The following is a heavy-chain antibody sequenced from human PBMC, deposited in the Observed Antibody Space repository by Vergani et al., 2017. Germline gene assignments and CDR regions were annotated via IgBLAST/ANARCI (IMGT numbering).Heavy chain of an antibody. J-gene: IGHJ4*02. CDR3: ARGYIATLGY. Sequence: QVQLVESGGGVVQPGRSLRLSCAASGFTLSSYGMHWVRQAPGKGLEWVAVIWLDGSNNYYADSVKGRFTISRDNSKNALYLQMNSLRAEDTAVYYCARGYIATLGYWGQGTLVTVSS. D-gene: IGHD6-6*01. V-gene: IGHV3-33*01. CDR2: IWLDGSNN. CDR1: GFTLSSYG.